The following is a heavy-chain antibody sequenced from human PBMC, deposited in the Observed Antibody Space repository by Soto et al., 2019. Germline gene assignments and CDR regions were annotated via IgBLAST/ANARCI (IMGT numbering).Heavy chain of an antibody. D-gene: IGHD4-17*01. CDR1: GGSFSGYY. CDR3: ATYIHEYGGNSYFDY. CDR2: INHSGST. Sequence: SETLSLTCAVYGGSFSGYYWSWIRQPPGKGLEWIGEINHSGSTNYNPSLKSRVTISVDTSKNQFSLKLSSVTAADTAVYYCATYIHEYGGNSYFDYWGQGTLVTVSS. J-gene: IGHJ4*02. V-gene: IGHV4-34*01.